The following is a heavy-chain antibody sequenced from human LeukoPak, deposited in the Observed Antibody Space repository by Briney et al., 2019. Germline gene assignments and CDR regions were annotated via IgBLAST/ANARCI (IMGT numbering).Heavy chain of an antibody. CDR3: ARVAAMVTFVDY. V-gene: IGHV4-34*01. D-gene: IGHD5-18*01. Sequence: PSETLSLTCAVYGGSFSGYYWSWIRQPPGKGLEWIGEINHSGSTNYNPSLKSRVTISVDTSKNQFSLKLSSVTAADTAVYYCARVAAMVTFVDYWGQGTLVTVSS. J-gene: IGHJ4*02. CDR1: GGSFSGYY. CDR2: INHSGST.